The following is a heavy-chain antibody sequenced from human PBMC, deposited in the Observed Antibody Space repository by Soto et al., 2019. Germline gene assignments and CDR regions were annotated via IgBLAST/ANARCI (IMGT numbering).Heavy chain of an antibody. D-gene: IGHD3-3*01. V-gene: IGHV1-18*04. CDR1: GYTFTSYG. CDR3: ARGDTIWAGFYYYGMDV. CDR2: ISAYNGNT. Sequence: ASVKVSFKASGYTFTSYGISWVRQAPGQGLEWMGWISAYNGNTNYAQKLQGRVTMTTDTSTSTAYMELRSLRSDDTAVYYCARGDTIWAGFYYYGMDVWGQGTTVTVSS. J-gene: IGHJ6*02.